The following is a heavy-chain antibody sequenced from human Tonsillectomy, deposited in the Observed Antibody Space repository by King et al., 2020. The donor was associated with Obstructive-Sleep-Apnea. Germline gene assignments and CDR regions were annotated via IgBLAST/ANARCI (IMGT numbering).Heavy chain of an antibody. V-gene: IGHV4-59*08. CDR3: ARTTPHRVYFDY. CDR2: IYYSGST. D-gene: IGHD1-1*01. Sequence: VQLQESGPGLVKPSETLSITCTVSGGSISSYYWSWIRQPPGKGLEWIGYIYYSGSTNYNPSLKSRVTISVDTSKNQFSLKLSAVTAADTAVYYCARTTPHRVYFDYWGQGTLVTVSS. J-gene: IGHJ4*02. CDR1: GGSISSYY.